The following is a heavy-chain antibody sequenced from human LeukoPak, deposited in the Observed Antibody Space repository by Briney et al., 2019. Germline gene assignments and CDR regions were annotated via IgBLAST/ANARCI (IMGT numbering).Heavy chain of an antibody. V-gene: IGHV4-30-4*08. CDR1: GGSISSGDYY. CDR3: ARGVVGALLGY. J-gene: IGHJ4*02. D-gene: IGHD1-26*01. Sequence: PSETLSLTCTVSGGSISSGDYYWSWIRQPPGKGLEWIGYIYYSGSTCYNPSLKSRVTISVDTSKNQFSLKLSSVTAADTAVYYCARGVVGALLGYWGQGTLVTVSS. CDR2: IYYSGST.